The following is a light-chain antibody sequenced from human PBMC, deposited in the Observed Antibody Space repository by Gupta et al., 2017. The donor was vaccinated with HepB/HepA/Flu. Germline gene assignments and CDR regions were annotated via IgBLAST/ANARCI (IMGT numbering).Light chain of an antibody. Sequence: QSALPQPASVSGSPGLSITISCTGSSSDIGGFDSVSWYQQDPGQSPKLLIYDVYNRPSGVSDRFSGSKSGNTASLTISRLQAEEEAHYYCISFSRGDTLVIFGGGTKVTVL. CDR1: SSDIGGFDS. CDR3: ISFSRGDTLVI. V-gene: IGLV2-14*03. J-gene: IGLJ2*01. CDR2: DVY.